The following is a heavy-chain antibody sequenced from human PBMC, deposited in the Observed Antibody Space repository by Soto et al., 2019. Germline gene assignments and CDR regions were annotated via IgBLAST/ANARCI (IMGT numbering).Heavy chain of an antibody. CDR3: ARGYGYSTGWHRYCVDF. Sequence: EVQLVEAGGGLVQPGRSLRLSCAASGFSFDDFGMHWVRQAPGKGLEWVSGISWNSLNIGYADSVKGRFTISRDNAKNSLFLQMISLRVEDTALYYCARGYGYSTGWHRYCVDFWGQGILVTVSS. CDR1: GFSFDDFG. CDR2: ISWNSLNI. V-gene: IGHV3-9*01. J-gene: IGHJ4*02. D-gene: IGHD6-19*01.